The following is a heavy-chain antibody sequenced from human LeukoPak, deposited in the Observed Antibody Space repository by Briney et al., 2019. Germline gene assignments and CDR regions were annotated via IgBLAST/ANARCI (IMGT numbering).Heavy chain of an antibody. V-gene: IGHV1-46*01. D-gene: IGHD4-17*01. CDR2: INPSAGST. CDR1: GYTFTSYY. Sequence: ASVKVSCKASGYTFTSYYMHWVRLAPGQGLEWMGIINPSAGSTIYAQKFQGRVTMTRDMSTSTVYMELSSLRSEDTAVYYCARDTDYGDYGYWGQGTLVTVSS. CDR3: ARDTDYGDYGY. J-gene: IGHJ4*02.